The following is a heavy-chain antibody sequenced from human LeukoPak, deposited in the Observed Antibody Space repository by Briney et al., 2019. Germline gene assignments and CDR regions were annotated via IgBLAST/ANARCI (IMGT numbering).Heavy chain of an antibody. D-gene: IGHD2-15*01. CDR1: GFTFSSYG. V-gene: IGHV3-30*03. Sequence: GGSLRLSCAASGFTFSSYGMHWVRQAPGKGLEWVAVISYDGSNKYYADSVKGRFTISRDNSKNTLYLQMNSLRAEDTAVYYCARGDWGIVVVVAASAAFDVWGQGTMVTVSS. J-gene: IGHJ3*01. CDR2: ISYDGSNK. CDR3: ARGDWGIVVVVAASAAFDV.